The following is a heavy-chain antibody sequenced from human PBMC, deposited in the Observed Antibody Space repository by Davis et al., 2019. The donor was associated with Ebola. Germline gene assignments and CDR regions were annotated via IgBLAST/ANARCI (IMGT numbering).Heavy chain of an antibody. D-gene: IGHD6-19*01. V-gene: IGHV3-23*01. CDR1: GFTFSNAW. J-gene: IGHJ6*02. CDR3: AKDLSKRSGWYHFMDV. Sequence: GESLKISCAASGFTFSNAWMSWVRQAPGKGLEWVSAISGSGGSTYYADSVKGRFTISRDNSKNTLYLQMNSLRAEDTAVYYCAKDLSKRSGWYHFMDVWGQGTTVTVSS. CDR2: ISGSGGST.